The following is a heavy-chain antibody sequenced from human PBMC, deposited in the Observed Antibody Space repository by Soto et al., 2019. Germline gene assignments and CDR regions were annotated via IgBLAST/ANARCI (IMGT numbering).Heavy chain of an antibody. Sequence: QVQLQESGPGLVKPSKTLSLTCTVSGGSISSGGYYWSWIRQHPGKGLEWIGYIYYSGSTYDNPSLKSRGTISVDTSNNQFSLKLSSVTAADTAVYYCARDLRLDLGPSLGAFDIWGQGTMVTVSS. CDR1: GGSISSGGYY. CDR2: IYYSGST. D-gene: IGHD3-3*01. CDR3: ARDLRLDLGPSLGAFDI. V-gene: IGHV4-31*03. J-gene: IGHJ3*02.